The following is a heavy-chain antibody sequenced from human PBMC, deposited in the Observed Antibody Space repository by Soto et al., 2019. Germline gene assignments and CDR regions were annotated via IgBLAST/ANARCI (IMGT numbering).Heavy chain of an antibody. CDR2: IYYSGST. CDR3: ARHLILYSSSWYNWFDP. J-gene: IGHJ5*02. Sequence: PSETLSLTCSVSGGSIGGSSYYWGWIRQPPGKGLEWIGSIYYSGSTYYNPSLKSRVTISVDTSKNQFSLKLSSVTAADTAVYYCARHLILYSSSWYNWFDPWGQGTLVTVSS. V-gene: IGHV4-39*01. CDR1: GGSIGGSSYY. D-gene: IGHD6-13*01.